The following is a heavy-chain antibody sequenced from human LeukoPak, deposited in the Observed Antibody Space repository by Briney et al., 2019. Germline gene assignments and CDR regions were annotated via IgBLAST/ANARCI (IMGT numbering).Heavy chain of an antibody. CDR2: ISYDGSNK. J-gene: IGHJ4*02. CDR3: AREEGFQLDY. V-gene: IGHV3-30-3*01. Sequence: GGSLRLSCAASGFTFSSYAMHWVRQAPGKGLEWVAGISYDGSNKYYADSVKGRFTISRDNSKNTLYLQMNSLRAEDTAVYYCAREEGFQLDYWGQGTLVTVSS. CDR1: GFTFSSYA.